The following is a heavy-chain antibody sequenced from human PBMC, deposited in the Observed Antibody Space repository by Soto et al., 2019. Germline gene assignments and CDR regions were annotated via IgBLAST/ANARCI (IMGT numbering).Heavy chain of an antibody. CDR3: ARDYLARAGWVT. D-gene: IGHD3-16*01. CDR2: ISSSGSTR. CDR1: GFTFSDYY. V-gene: IGHV3-11*01. Sequence: QVQLVESGGGLVKPGGSLRLSCAASGFTFSDYYMSWIRQAPGKGLEWVSYISSSGSTRYYADSVKGRVTISSDNAKKSLYLKMNGLGAEDTAVYYCARDYLARAGWVTWGQGTMVTVSS. J-gene: IGHJ5*02.